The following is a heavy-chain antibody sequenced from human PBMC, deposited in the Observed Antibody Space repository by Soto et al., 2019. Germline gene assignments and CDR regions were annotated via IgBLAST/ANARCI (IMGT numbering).Heavy chain of an antibody. J-gene: IGHJ4*02. CDR3: LREADSNGVYYFDK. D-gene: IGHD3-22*01. CDR2: INPNNGGT. V-gene: IGHV1-2*04. Sequence: QVQMVQSGAELKKPGASAKVSCKASGYNFNGYSMHWLRQATGQGIEWMGWINPNNGGTGYAQTFQGWVTMTRDTSISTVYLDLSRLKSADADVYYYLREADSNGVYYFDKWGQGTVVTISS. CDR1: GYNFNGYS.